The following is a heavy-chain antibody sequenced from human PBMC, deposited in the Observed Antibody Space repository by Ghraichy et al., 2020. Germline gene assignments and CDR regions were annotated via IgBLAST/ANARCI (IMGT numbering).Heavy chain of an antibody. Sequence: SETLSLTCSVSGDSIISSSYYWDWIRQPPGKGLEWIGSIYYSGTTYYSPPLKTRVTVSIDTSKNQLSLRLKSVTATDTAVYYCARRAWGYQYFYGLDVWGQGTTVFVSS. CDR3: ARRAWGYQYFYGLDV. CDR2: IYYSGTT. J-gene: IGHJ6*02. CDR1: GDSIISSSYY. D-gene: IGHD2-15*01. V-gene: IGHV4-39*01.